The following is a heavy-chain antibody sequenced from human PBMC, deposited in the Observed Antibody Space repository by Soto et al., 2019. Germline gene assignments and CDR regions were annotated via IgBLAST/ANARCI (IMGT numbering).Heavy chain of an antibody. J-gene: IGHJ4*02. D-gene: IGHD7-27*01. V-gene: IGHV3-7*04. CDR3: ATDLNWEHY. CDR2: IKPDGSER. Sequence: EVQLVESGGGLVQPGGSLRLSCEASGFTFGTYWMTWVRQPPGKGLECVADIKPDGSERYYVDSVKGRFTISRDNAKNSLYLHMHSLRAEDTAVYYCATDLNWEHYWGQGTLVTVSS. CDR1: GFTFGTYW.